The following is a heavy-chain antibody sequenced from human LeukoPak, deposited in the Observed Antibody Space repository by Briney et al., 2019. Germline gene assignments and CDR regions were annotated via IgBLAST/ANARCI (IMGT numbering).Heavy chain of an antibody. V-gene: IGHV3-21*01. J-gene: IGHJ4*02. D-gene: IGHD6-13*01. CDR3: ARVRYSSSWFFDY. Sequence: GGSLRLSCAASGFTFSIYSMNWVRQAPGKGLEWVSSISSSSSYIYYADSVKGRFTISRDNAKNSLYLQMNSLRAEDTAVYYCARVRYSSSWFFDYWGQGTLVTVSS. CDR1: GFTFSIYS. CDR2: ISSSSSYI.